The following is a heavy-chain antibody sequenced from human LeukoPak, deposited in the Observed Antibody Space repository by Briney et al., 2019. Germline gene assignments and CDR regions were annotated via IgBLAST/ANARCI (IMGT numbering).Heavy chain of an antibody. V-gene: IGHV3-53*01. Sequence: GGSLRLSCAASGLTVSSNYMSWVRQAPGKGLEWVSVIYSGGSTYYADSVKGRFTISRDNSKNTLYLQMNSLRAEDTAMYYCARDGFNDRSGDNDGFDMWGQGTMVTVSS. CDR3: ARDGFNDRSGDNDGFDM. J-gene: IGHJ3*02. CDR2: IYSGGST. CDR1: GLTVSSNY. D-gene: IGHD1-1*01.